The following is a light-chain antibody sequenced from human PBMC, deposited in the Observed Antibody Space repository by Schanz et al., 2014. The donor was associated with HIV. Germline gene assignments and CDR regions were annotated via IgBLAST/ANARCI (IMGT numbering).Light chain of an antibody. J-gene: IGLJ3*02. CDR2: DVT. CDR1: NSDVGVYNY. CDR3: SSYTSSSTLGV. V-gene: IGLV2-11*01. Sequence: QSALTQPRSVSGSPGQSVTISCAGTNSDVGVYNYVSWYQQHPGKAPKLMIYDVTKRPSGVPDRFSGSKSGNTASLTISGLQAEDEADYYCSSYTSSSTLGVFGGGTKLTVL.